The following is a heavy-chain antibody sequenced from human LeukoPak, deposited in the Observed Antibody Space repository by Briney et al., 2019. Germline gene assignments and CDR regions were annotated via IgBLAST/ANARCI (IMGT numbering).Heavy chain of an antibody. D-gene: IGHD6-13*01. CDR3: AKDPILVSSSRLLDY. CDR2: IWYDGSNK. CDR1: GFTFSSYG. J-gene: IGHJ4*02. Sequence: GGSLRLSCAASGFTFSSYGMHWVRQAPGQGLEWVAVIWYDGSNKYYADSVKGRFTISRDNSKNTLYLQMNSLRAEDTAVYYCAKDPILVSSSRLLDYWGQGTLVTVSS. V-gene: IGHV3-33*06.